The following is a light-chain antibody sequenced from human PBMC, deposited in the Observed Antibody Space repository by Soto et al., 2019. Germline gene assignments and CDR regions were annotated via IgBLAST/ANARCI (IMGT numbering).Light chain of an antibody. Sequence: DVVMTQSPLSLPVTLGQPASISCRSSQSPLYSDGNTYLSWFHQRPGQSPRRLIYNVSHRDSGVPDRFSGSGSGTDFTLQINRVEAEDLGVYYCMQGTYWPYTFGQGTKLEIK. CDR1: QSPLYSDGNTY. J-gene: IGKJ2*01. V-gene: IGKV2-30*01. CDR3: MQGTYWPYT. CDR2: NVS.